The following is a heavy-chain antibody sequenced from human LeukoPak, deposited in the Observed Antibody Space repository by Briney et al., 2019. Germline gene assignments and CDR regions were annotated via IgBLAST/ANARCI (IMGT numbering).Heavy chain of an antibody. CDR2: ISGSGGST. V-gene: IGHV3-23*01. CDR1: GFTFSSYA. D-gene: IGHD2-15*01. J-gene: IGHJ4*02. CDR3: AKVKPIVVVVAATPRKTYYFDY. Sequence: GSLRLSCAASGFTFSSYAMSWVRQAPGKGLEWVSAISGSGGSTYYADSVKGRFTISRDNSKNTLYLQMNSLRAEDTAVYYCAKVKPIVVVVAATPRKTYYFDYWGQGTLVTVSS.